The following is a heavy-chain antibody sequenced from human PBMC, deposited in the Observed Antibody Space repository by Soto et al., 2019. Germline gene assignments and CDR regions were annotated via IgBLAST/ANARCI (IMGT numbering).Heavy chain of an antibody. CDR2: IIPILGTA. V-gene: IGHV1-69*13. CDR3: AKDRTAAARNFDY. J-gene: IGHJ4*02. CDR1: GGTFSSYA. D-gene: IGHD6-13*01. Sequence: SVKVSCKASGGTFSSYAISWVRQAPGQGLEWMGGIIPILGTANYAQKFQGRVTITADESTSTAYMELSSLRSEDTAVYYCAKDRTAAARNFDYWGQGTLVTVSS.